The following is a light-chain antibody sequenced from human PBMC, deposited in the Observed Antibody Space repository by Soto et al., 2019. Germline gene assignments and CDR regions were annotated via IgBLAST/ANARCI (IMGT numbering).Light chain of an antibody. Sequence: EVVMTQSTATLSVSPGERATLSCRASQSVSSNFLAWYQQKPGQAPRLLIYGVSIRATGIPARFSGSGSGTEFTLTLSSLQSEEFAVYYRQQYSVWPLTFGGGTKVEI. CDR1: QSVSSN. CDR2: GVS. J-gene: IGKJ4*01. V-gene: IGKV3-15*01. CDR3: QQYSVWPLT.